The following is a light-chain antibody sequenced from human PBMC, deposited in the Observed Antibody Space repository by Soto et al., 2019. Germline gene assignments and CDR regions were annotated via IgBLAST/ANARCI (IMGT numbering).Light chain of an antibody. CDR3: QSYDSSFVV. Sequence: QSALTQPASVSGSPGQSITISCTGTSSDVGGYTYVSWYQQHPGKAPKLMIFEVSNRPSGVSNRFSGSKSGTSASLAITGLQAEDEADYYCQSYDSSFVVFGGGTKLTVL. J-gene: IGLJ2*01. CDR1: SSDVGGYTY. CDR2: EVS. V-gene: IGLV2-14*01.